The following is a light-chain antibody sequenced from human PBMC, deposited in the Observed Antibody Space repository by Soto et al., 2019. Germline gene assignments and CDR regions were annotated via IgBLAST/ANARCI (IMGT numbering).Light chain of an antibody. CDR3: QQSYSTPHT. V-gene: IGKV1-39*01. CDR2: AAS. J-gene: IGKJ2*01. Sequence: DTQMTQSPSSLSASVGDRVTITCRASQSISRNLNWYQQKPGRAPKLLIYAASSLLSGVPSRFSGSGSGTDFTLTISSLQPEDFVTYYCQQSYSTPHTFGQGTKLEIK. CDR1: QSISRN.